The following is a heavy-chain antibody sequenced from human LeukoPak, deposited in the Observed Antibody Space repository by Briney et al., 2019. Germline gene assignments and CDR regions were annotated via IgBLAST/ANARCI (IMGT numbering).Heavy chain of an antibody. Sequence: TGGSLRLSCAASGFTFSSYWMHRVRQAPGRGLVWVSRINSDGSSTSYADPVKGRFTISRDNAKNSLYLQMNSLRAEDTAVYYCAREAIRRTYSSGLVDYWGQGTLVTVSS. J-gene: IGHJ4*02. CDR2: INSDGSST. D-gene: IGHD6-19*01. CDR1: GFTFSSYW. V-gene: IGHV3-74*01. CDR3: AREAIRRTYSSGLVDY.